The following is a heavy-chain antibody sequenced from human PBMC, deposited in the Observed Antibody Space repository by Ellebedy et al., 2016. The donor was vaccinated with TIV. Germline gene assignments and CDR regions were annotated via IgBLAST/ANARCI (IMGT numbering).Heavy chain of an antibody. V-gene: IGHV3-7*03. J-gene: IGHJ4*02. Sequence: PGGSLRLSCAASGFTFSSYWMSWVRQAPGKGLEWVANIKQDGSEKYYVDSVKGRFTISRDNAKNSLYLQMNSLRAEDTAVYYCARVPTDFWSGHPLYYFDYWGQGTLVTVSS. D-gene: IGHD3-3*01. CDR2: IKQDGSEK. CDR1: GFTFSSYW. CDR3: ARVPTDFWSGHPLYYFDY.